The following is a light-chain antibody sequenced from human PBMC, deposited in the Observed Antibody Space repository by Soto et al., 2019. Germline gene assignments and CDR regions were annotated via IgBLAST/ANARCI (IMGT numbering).Light chain of an antibody. CDR3: QQSYSTPRT. Sequence: DIQMTQSPSSLSASVGDRITITSRASQSISSYLNWYQQKPGKAPKLMIYAASSLQSGVPSRFSGSGSGTDFTLTISSLQPEDFATYYCQQSYSTPRTFGQGTKVYIK. V-gene: IGKV1-39*01. CDR1: QSISSY. CDR2: AAS. J-gene: IGKJ1*01.